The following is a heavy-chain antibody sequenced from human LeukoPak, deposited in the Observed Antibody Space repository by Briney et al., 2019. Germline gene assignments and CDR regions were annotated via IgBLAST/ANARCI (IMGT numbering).Heavy chain of an antibody. CDR3: ARGGSRQYNF. CDR1: GFTFSSNW. D-gene: IGHD5-18*01. Sequence: PGGSLRLSCAASGFTFSSNWMYWVRQASGKGLEWVANIRHDGSEKYYVDSVKGRFTISRDNAKDSLYLQMNSLRVEDTAVYYCARGGSRQYNFWGQGTLVTVSS. V-gene: IGHV3-7*01. J-gene: IGHJ4*02. CDR2: IRHDGSEK.